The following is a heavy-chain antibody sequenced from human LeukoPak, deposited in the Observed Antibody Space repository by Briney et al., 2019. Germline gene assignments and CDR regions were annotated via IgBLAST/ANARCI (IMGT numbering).Heavy chain of an antibody. CDR1: GYTFTTYS. D-gene: IGHD2-2*01. V-gene: IGHV1-18*01. CDR3: ATATQPRGYFLH. J-gene: IGHJ1*01. Sequence: ASVKVSCKASGYTFTTYSLAWVRQAPGQSLEWMGWVSVNNGGTNYAQSFQDRVTLTRDTSTNTAYLELRSLRSDDTAIIYCATATQPRGYFLHWGQGTLVTVSS. CDR2: VSVNNGGT.